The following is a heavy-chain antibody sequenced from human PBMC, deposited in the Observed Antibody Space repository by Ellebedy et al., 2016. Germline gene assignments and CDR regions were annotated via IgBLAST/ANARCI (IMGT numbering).Heavy chain of an antibody. J-gene: IGHJ5*02. D-gene: IGHD3-3*01. CDR3: AREGFGVVINWFDP. Sequence: GESLKISXAASGFTFSSYSMNWVRQAPGKGLEWVSSISSSSSYIYYADSVKGRFTISRDNAKNSLYLQMNSLRAEDTAVYYCAREGFGVVINWFDPWGQGTLVTVSS. CDR2: ISSSSSYI. CDR1: GFTFSSYS. V-gene: IGHV3-21*01.